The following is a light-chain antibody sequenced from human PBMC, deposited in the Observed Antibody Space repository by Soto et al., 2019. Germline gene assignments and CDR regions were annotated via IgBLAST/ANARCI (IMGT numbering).Light chain of an antibody. CDR2: GNN. V-gene: IGLV1-40*01. CDR3: QSFDSSMSGSL. CDR1: SSNIGAGYD. Sequence: QSVLTQPPSVSGAPGQRVTISCTGNSSNIGAGYDVHWYQQLPGTAPKLLIHGNNNRPSGVPDRFSGSKSGTSASLAITGLQPEDEADYYCQSFDSSMSGSLFGGGTKLTVL. J-gene: IGLJ3*02.